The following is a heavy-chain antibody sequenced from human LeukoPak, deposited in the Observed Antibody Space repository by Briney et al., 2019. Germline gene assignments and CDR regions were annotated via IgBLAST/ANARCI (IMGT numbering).Heavy chain of an antibody. V-gene: IGHV3-53*01. CDR3: TRDPFGSKGLFHS. J-gene: IGHJ4*02. D-gene: IGHD2/OR15-2a*01. Sequence: PGGSLRLSCAASGFIVSNNYMNWVRQAPGKGLEWVSIIYSDGTTYYADSVKGRFTISRDNSKNTLYLQMSSRRAEDTVVYYCTRDPFGSKGLFHSWGQGTLVSVSS. CDR2: IYSDGTT. CDR1: GFIVSNNY.